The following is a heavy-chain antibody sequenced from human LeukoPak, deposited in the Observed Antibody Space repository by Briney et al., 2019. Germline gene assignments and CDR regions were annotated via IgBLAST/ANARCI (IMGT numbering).Heavy chain of an antibody. V-gene: IGHV1-8*01. CDR1: GYTFTSYD. CDR3: ARGFMLSLEDYYYYMDV. D-gene: IGHD3-16*02. CDR2: MNPNSGNT. J-gene: IGHJ6*03. Sequence: ASVPVSCKASGYTFTSYDINWVRQAPAQGLEWMGWMNPNSGNTDYAQKFQGRVTMTRITSISTDYMELSSLRSEDTGVYYCARGFMLSLEDYYYYMDVWGKGTTVTVSS.